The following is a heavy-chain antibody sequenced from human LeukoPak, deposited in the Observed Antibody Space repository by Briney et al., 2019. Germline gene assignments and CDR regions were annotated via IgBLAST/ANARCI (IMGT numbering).Heavy chain of an antibody. V-gene: IGHV4-39*01. CDR3: ARLWGGSVSPVSSDWFDP. D-gene: IGHD5-12*01. J-gene: IGHJ5*02. CDR2: IYYSGST. CDR1: GGSISSSSYY. Sequence: PSETLSLTCTVSGGSISSSSYYWGWIRQPPGKGLEWIGSIYYSGSTYYNPSLKSRVTISVDTSKNQFSLKLSSVTAADTVVYYCARLWGGSVSPVSSDWFDPWGQGTLVTVSS.